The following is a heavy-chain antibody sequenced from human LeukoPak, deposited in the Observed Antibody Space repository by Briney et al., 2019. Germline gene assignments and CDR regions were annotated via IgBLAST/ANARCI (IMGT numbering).Heavy chain of an antibody. J-gene: IGHJ5*02. V-gene: IGHV4-61*02. D-gene: IGHD6-13*01. CDR2: IYTSGST. Sequence: SETLSLTCTVSGGSISSGSYYWSWIRQPAGKGLEWIGRIYTSGSTNYNPSLKSRVTLSVDTSKNQFSLKLSSVTAADTAVYYCARSYSCSWYPRGWFDPWGQGTLVTVSS. CDR3: ARSYSCSWYPRGWFDP. CDR1: GGSISSGSYY.